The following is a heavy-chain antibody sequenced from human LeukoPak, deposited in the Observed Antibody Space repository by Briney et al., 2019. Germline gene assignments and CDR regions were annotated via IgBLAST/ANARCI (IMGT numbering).Heavy chain of an antibody. J-gene: IGHJ4*02. Sequence: ASVKVSCKASGYTFTSYYMHWVRQAPGQGPEWMGIINPSGGSTSYAQKFQGRVTMTRDTSTSTVYMELSSLRSEDTAVYYCARVGSYGSGSYLLDYWGQGTLVTVSS. D-gene: IGHD3-10*01. CDR1: GYTFTSYY. V-gene: IGHV1-46*01. CDR3: ARVGSYGSGSYLLDY. CDR2: INPSGGST.